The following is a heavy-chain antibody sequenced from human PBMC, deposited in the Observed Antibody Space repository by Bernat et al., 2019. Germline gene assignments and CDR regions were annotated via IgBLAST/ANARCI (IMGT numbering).Heavy chain of an antibody. Sequence: QLQLQESGPGLVKPSETLSLTCSVSVGSISSSNYCWGWIHQSPGKGLEWIGNFYYGGSTHYNPSLKSRVIISVDASKNQFSLELSSVTAADTALYYCARRTRGGYNWYFDYWGQGILVTVSS. CDR3: ARRTRGGYNWYFDY. V-gene: IGHV4-39*01. CDR1: VGSISSSNYC. D-gene: IGHD5-24*01. J-gene: IGHJ4*02. CDR2: FYYGGST.